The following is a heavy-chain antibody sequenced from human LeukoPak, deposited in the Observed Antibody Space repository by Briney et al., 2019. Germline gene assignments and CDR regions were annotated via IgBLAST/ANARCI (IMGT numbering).Heavy chain of an antibody. CDR1: GFTFSSYS. CDR2: ISSSSIYK. CDR3: TRGSYGY. Sequence: GGSLRLSCAASGFTFSSYSMNWVRQAPGKGLEWVSSISSSSIYKYYADSVKGRFTISRDNAKKSLYLQMNSLRAEDTAVYYCTRGSYGYWGQGTLVTVSS. D-gene: IGHD3-16*01. J-gene: IGHJ4*02. V-gene: IGHV3-21*01.